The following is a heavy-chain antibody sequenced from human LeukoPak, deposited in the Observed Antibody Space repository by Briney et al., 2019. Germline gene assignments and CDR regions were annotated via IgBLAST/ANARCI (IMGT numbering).Heavy chain of an antibody. CDR1: GFTFSSYW. CDR2: IKQDGSEK. Sequence: QTGGSLRLSCAASGFTFSSYWMSWVRQAPGKGLEWVANIKQDGSEKYYVDSVKGRFTISRDNARNSLYLQMNSLRAEDTAVYYCTTAAAAGLSNFDYWGQGTLVTVSS. CDR3: TTAAAAGLSNFDY. V-gene: IGHV3-7*03. D-gene: IGHD6-13*01. J-gene: IGHJ4*02.